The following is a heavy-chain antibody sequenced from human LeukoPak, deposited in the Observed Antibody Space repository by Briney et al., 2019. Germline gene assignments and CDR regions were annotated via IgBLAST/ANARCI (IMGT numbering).Heavy chain of an antibody. V-gene: IGHV4-59*01. CDR1: GGSISSYY. J-gene: IGHJ6*02. CDR3: ARGYSSSSDYYYGMDV. CDR2: IYYSGST. Sequence: SETLSLTCTVSGGSISSYYWSWIRQPPGKGLEWIGYIYYSGSTNYNPSLKGRVTISVDMSKNQFSLKLSSVTAADTAVYYCARGYSSSSDYYYGMDVWGQGTTVTVSS. D-gene: IGHD6-6*01.